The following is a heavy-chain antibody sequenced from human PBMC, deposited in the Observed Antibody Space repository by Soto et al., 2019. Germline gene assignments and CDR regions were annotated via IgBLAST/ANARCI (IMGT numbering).Heavy chain of an antibody. CDR2: ISGSGGST. V-gene: IGHV3-23*01. CDR3: AGGRTVSTRTWFGN. D-gene: IGHD3-16*01. Sequence: GGSLRLSCAASGFTFSSYAMSWVRQAPGKGLEWVSAISGSGGSTYYADSVKGRFTISRDNSKNTLYLQMNSLRAEDTAVYYCAGGRTVSTRTWFGNWGQESRGTACS. J-gene: IGHJ4*02. CDR1: GFTFSSYA.